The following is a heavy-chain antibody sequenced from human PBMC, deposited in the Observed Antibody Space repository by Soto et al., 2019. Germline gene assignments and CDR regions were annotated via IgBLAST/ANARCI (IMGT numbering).Heavy chain of an antibody. D-gene: IGHD3-3*01. CDR3: AKDWTHLDY. J-gene: IGHJ4*02. CDR2: TRGNDRNT. CDR1: GFIFSDYA. V-gene: IGHV3-23*01. Sequence: GGSLRLSCATSGFIFSDYAMNWVRQAPGKGLEWVSITRGNDRNTYYADSVKGRFTISRDNSKNTLYLQMNGLRVEDTAIYYCAKDWTHLDYWGPGTLVTVSS.